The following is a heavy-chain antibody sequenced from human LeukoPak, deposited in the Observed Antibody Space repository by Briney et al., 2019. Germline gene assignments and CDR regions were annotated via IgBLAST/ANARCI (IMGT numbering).Heavy chain of an antibody. CDR1: GFTFSSYS. D-gene: IGHD2-2*01. CDR3: ARSGYCSSTSCTDDYYYGMDV. V-gene: IGHV3-48*01. J-gene: IGHJ6*02. CDR2: ISSSSSTI. Sequence: GGSLRLSCAASGFTFSSYSMNWVRQAPGKGLEWVPYISSSSSTIYYADSVKGRFTISRDNAKNSLYPQMNSLRAEDTAVYYCARSGYCSSTSCTDDYYYGMDVWGQGTTVTVSS.